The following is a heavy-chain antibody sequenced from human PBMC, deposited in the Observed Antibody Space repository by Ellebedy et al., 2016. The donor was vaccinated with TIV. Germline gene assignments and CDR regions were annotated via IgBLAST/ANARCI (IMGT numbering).Heavy chain of an antibody. V-gene: IGHV4-34*01. J-gene: IGHJ4*02. D-gene: IGHD4-17*01. CDR2: IDHSGST. CDR1: VGPFNDYF. Sequence: SETLSLTXAVYVGPFNDYFWTWIRQPPGKGLEWIGEIDHSGSTNYNPSLKSRVTISVDTSKNQFSLKLSSVTAADTAVYYCARAYGYGDFGLDFWGQGTLVTVSS. CDR3: ARAYGYGDFGLDF.